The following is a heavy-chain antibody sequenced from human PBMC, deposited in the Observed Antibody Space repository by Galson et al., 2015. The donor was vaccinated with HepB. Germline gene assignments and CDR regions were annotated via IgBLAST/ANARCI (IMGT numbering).Heavy chain of an antibody. CDR1: GFTFSSYW. D-gene: IGHD5-12*01. V-gene: IGHV3-7*03. Sequence: SLRLSCAASGFTFSSYWMSWVRQAPGKGLEWVANIKQDGSEKYYVDSVKGRFTISRDNAKNSLYLQMNSLRAEDTAVYYCARDQVGVATTEYYYYGMDVWGQGTTVTVSS. CDR2: IKQDGSEK. CDR3: ARDQVGVATTEYYYYGMDV. J-gene: IGHJ6*02.